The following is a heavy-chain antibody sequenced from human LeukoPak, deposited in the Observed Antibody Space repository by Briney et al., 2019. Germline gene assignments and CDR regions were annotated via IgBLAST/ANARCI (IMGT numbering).Heavy chain of an antibody. V-gene: IGHV3-15*01. J-gene: IGHJ4*02. Sequence: RSGGSLRLSCAASGFTFSNAWMSWVRQTPGKGLEWVGHIKRKTDGGATEYAAPVKGRFTISRDDSKNTLYLQMSSLKNEDTALYYCATTYGYCTATGCSSFNYWGQGTLVTVSS. D-gene: IGHD2-8*02. CDR3: ATTYGYCTATGCSSFNY. CDR1: GFTFSNAW. CDR2: IKRKTDGGAT.